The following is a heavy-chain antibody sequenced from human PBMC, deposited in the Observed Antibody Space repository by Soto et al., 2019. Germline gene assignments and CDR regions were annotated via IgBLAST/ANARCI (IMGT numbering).Heavy chain of an antibody. D-gene: IGHD4-17*01. J-gene: IGHJ4*02. CDR2: ISYDGSNK. CDR3: ARGDYGGTLVYFDY. V-gene: IGHV3-30-3*01. Sequence: SLRLSCAASGFTFSSYAMHWVRQAPGKGLEWVAVISYDGSNKYYADSVKGRFTISRDNSKNTLYLQMNSLRAEDTAVYYCARGDYGGTLVYFDYWGQGTIVTVSS. CDR1: GFTFSSYA.